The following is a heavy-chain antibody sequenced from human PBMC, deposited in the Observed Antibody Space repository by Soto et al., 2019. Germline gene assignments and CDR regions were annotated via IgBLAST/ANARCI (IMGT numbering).Heavy chain of an antibody. CDR3: AGRAFDV. V-gene: IGHV5-51*01. CDR1: GYIFTDYC. Sequence: GESLKMSCNASGYIFTDYCMAWVLQMPGKGLEWMGTIYPGDSDTRYSPSFQGQVTISADKSISTAYLQWTSLKASDTAIYYCAGRAFDVWGQGTVVTVSS. CDR2: IYPGDSDT. J-gene: IGHJ3*01.